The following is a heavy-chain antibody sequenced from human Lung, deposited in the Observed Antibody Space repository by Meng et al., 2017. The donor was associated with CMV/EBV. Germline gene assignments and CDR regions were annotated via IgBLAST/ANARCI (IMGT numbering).Heavy chain of an antibody. CDR3: ARVGPAAGTGFFDY. CDR2: INPSGGST. CDR1: GYTFTSYY. J-gene: IGHJ4*02. D-gene: IGHD6-13*01. V-gene: IGHV1-46*01. Sequence: ASXXVSXKASGYTFTSYYMHWVRQAPGQGLEWMGRINPSGGSTSYAQKFQGRVTMTRDTSTSTVYMELSSLRSEDTAVYYCARVGPAAGTGFFDYWGQGILVTVSS.